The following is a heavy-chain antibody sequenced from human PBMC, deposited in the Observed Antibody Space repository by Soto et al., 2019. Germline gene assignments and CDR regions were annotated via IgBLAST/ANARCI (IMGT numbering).Heavy chain of an antibody. Sequence: GESLKISYKGSGYSFTSYWIGWVRQMPGKGLEWMGIIYPGDSDTRYSPSFQGQVTISADKSISTAYLQWSSLKASDTAMYYCARHIGYDIWTGHYAGDFDYWGQGTLVTVSS. CDR2: IYPGDSDT. CDR3: ARHIGYDIWTGHYAGDFDY. V-gene: IGHV5-51*01. J-gene: IGHJ4*02. D-gene: IGHD3-9*01. CDR1: GYSFTSYW.